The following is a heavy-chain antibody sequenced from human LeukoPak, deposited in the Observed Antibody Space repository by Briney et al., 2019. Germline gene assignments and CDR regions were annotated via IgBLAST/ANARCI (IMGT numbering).Heavy chain of an antibody. J-gene: IGHJ4*02. V-gene: IGHV1-69*13. CDR3: TRESGSYHGNDY. D-gene: IGHD1-26*01. Sequence: GASVKVSCKASGGTFSSYAISWVRQAPGQGLEWMGGIIPIFGTANYAQKFQGRVTITADESTSTAYMELSSLRSEDTAVYYCTRESGSYHGNDYWGQGTPVTVSS. CDR1: GGTFSSYA. CDR2: IIPIFGTA.